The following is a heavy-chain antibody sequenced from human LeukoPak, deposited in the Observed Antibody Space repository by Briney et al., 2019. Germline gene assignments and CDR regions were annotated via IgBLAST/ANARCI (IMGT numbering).Heavy chain of an antibody. V-gene: IGHV4-59*08. CDR2: IHYTGST. CDR3: ATGGHSSTSDAFDI. J-gene: IGHJ3*02. Sequence: PSETLSLTCTVSGGSISSYYWTWLRQPPGKGLEWIGYIHYTGSTNNNPSLKSRVAISVDTSKNQFSLRLSSVTAADTAVYYCATGGHSSTSDAFDIWGQGTTVTVSS. CDR1: GGSISSYY. D-gene: IGHD6-19*01.